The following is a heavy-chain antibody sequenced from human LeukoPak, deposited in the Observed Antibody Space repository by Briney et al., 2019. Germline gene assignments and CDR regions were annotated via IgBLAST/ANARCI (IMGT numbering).Heavy chain of an antibody. V-gene: IGHV3-23*01. CDR1: GFTFSTYA. D-gene: IGHD3-10*01. CDR2: ISGCGGNT. Sequence: GGSLRLSCALAGFTFSTYATRWVRPAPGEGLEGLYQISGCGGNTCSAASVKGRFTISRDNSKNPLYLEMNSLRRDDKALYYCAKRVGSYYFDSWGEGTLVTVSS. J-gene: IGHJ4*02. CDR3: AKRVGSYYFDS.